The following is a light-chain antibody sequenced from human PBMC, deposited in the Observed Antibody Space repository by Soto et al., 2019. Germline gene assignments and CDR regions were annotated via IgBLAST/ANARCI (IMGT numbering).Light chain of an antibody. CDR3: YSSAGENLYV. V-gene: IGLV2-23*01. CDR1: SSDVGSYNL. J-gene: IGLJ1*01. Sequence: QSLLREPASGSGAPGHSITIPCTGTSSDVGSYNLVSWFQQHPGKVPKLLIYEGTKRPSGLSDRFSGSKSGTTASLTISGLQAEEEANYYCYSSAGENLYVFGTGTKVTVL. CDR2: EGT.